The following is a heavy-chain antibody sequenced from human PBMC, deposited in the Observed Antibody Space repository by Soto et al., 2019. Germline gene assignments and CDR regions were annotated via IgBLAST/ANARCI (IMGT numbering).Heavy chain of an antibody. Sequence: QITLKESGPTLVKPTQTLTLTCTFSGFSLSTSGVGVGWIRQPPGKALEWLALIYWDDDKRYSPSLKSRLTSTKDTSKNQVVLTMTNMDPVDTATYYCARTYGEYDPDRSAEYFQHWGQGTLVTVSS. D-gene: IGHD4-17*01. CDR1: GFSLSTSGVG. CDR3: ARTYGEYDPDRSAEYFQH. J-gene: IGHJ1*01. CDR2: IYWDDDK. V-gene: IGHV2-5*02.